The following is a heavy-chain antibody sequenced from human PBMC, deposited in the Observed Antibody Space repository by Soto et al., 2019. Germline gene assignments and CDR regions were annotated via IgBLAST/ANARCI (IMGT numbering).Heavy chain of an antibody. D-gene: IGHD4-17*01. CDR1: GFTFSSYS. CDR3: ARVDGTVTYSDYGMDV. V-gene: IGHV3-21*01. CDR2: ISSSSSYI. Sequence: EVQLVESGGGLVKPGGSLRLSCAASGFTFSSYSMNWVRQAPGKGLEWVSSISSSSSYIYYADSVKGRFTISRDNAKNSVYLQMNSLRAEDTAVYYCARVDGTVTYSDYGMDVWGQGTTVTVSS. J-gene: IGHJ6*02.